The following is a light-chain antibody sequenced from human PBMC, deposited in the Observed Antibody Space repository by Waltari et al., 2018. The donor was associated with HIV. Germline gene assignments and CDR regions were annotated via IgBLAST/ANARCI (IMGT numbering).Light chain of an antibody. Sequence: QSVLTQPPSASGTPGQRVTISCSGSSSNIGSNTVNWYQQLPGTAPKLLIYSNNQRPSGGPDRFSGSKSGTSAALAISGLQSEDEADYYCAAWDDSLNGHVVFGGGTKLTVL. CDR1: SSNIGSNT. CDR3: AAWDDSLNGHVV. V-gene: IGLV1-44*01. CDR2: SNN. J-gene: IGLJ2*01.